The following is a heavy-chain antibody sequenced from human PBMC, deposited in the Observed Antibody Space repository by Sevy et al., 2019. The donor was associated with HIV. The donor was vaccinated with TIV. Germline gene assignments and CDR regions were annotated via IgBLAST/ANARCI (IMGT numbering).Heavy chain of an antibody. CDR1: GFTLDSYW. CDR3: VRAIAAHDSF. J-gene: IGHJ4*02. Sequence: GGSLRLSCVASGFTLDSYWMSWVRQTPGKGLEWVANVKQDGSVKYYVGSVKGRFTISRDNARNLVYLQMNSLRVDDTALYYCVRAIAAHDSFWGQGTLVTVSS. D-gene: IGHD6-13*01. V-gene: IGHV3-7*01. CDR2: VKQDGSVK.